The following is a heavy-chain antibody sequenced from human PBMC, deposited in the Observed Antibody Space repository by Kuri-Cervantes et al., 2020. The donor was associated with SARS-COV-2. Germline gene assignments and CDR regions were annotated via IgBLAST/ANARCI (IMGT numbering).Heavy chain of an antibody. V-gene: IGHV3-23*01. CDR3: AKVQGNGENAFDI. D-gene: IGHD3-10*01. J-gene: IGHJ3*02. Sequence: GESLKISCAASGFTFSSYSMNWVRQAPGKGLEWVSAISGSGGSTYYADSVKGRFTISRDNSKNTLYLQMNSLRAEDTAVYYCAKVQGNGENAFDIWGQGTMVTVSS. CDR2: ISGSGGST. CDR1: GFTFSSYS.